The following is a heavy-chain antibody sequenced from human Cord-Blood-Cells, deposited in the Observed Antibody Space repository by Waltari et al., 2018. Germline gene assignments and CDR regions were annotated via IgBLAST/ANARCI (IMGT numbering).Heavy chain of an antibody. J-gene: IGHJ3*02. CDR3: ASRMDIVVVPAGAFDI. Sequence: QVQLQESGPGLVKPSETLSLTCTVSGGPVSSGSYYWSWIRQPPGKGLEWIGYIYYSGSTNYNPSLKSRVTISVDTSKNQFSLKLSSVTAADTAVYYCASRMDIVVVPAGAFDIWGQGTMVTVSS. CDR2: IYYSGST. CDR1: GGPVSSGSYY. D-gene: IGHD2-2*03. V-gene: IGHV4-61*01.